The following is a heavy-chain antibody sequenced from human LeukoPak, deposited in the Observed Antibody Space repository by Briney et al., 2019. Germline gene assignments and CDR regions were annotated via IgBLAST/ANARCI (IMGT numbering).Heavy chain of an antibody. CDR3: ARDSPFDY. CDR2: ISSSSSYI. Sequence: GGSLRLSCAASGFTFSSYTMNWVRQAPGKGLEWVSSISSSSSYIYYADSVKGRFTISRDNAENSLYLQVNSLRAEDTAVYYCARDSPFDYWGQGTLVTVSS. J-gene: IGHJ4*02. CDR1: GFTFSSYT. V-gene: IGHV3-21*01.